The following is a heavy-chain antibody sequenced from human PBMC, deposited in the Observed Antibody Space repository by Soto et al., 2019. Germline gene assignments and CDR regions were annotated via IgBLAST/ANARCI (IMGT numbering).Heavy chain of an antibody. CDR1: GGTLPSYT. CDR2: IIPIFGIA. V-gene: IGHV1-69*01. J-gene: IGHJ6*02. Sequence: QVQLVQSGAEVKKPGSSVKVSCKASGGTLPSYTISWVRQAPGQGLEWMGGIIPIFGIANYAQKFQGRVTMTADESTGVAYMEVSRVRSADTAVYSCAGGVGETAMVNVWVQGTTVTVSS. D-gene: IGHD5-18*01. CDR3: AGGVGETAMVNV.